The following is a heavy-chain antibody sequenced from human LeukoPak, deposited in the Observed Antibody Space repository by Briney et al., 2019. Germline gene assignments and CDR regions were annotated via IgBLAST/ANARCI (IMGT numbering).Heavy chain of an antibody. J-gene: IGHJ4*02. CDR2: VDPEDGET. D-gene: IGHD6-19*01. Sequence: AAVKLSFKASGSTFTDYYMHWVQQAPGKGLEWMGRVDPEDGETIYAEKIQGRVTITADTSTDTAYMELSSLRSEDTAVYYCATGKVAGPFDYWGQGLPVTFSS. V-gene: IGHV1-69-2*01. CDR3: ATGKVAGPFDY. CDR1: GSTFTDYY.